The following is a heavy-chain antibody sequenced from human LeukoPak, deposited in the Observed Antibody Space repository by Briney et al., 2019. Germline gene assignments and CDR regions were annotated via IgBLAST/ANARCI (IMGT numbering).Heavy chain of an antibody. V-gene: IGHV1-2*02. CDR1: GVTFSDYS. D-gene: IGHD6-13*01. Sequence: GASVKVSCKASGVTFSDYSMHWVRQRQAPGQGLEWMGWITLNSGDTNYEQRFQGRVTLTRDTSINTVYMEMNTLTSDDTAVYYCARDRGSTWWGGSDYWGQGTLVTVSS. J-gene: IGHJ4*02. CDR3: ARDRGSTWWGGSDY. CDR2: ITLNSGDT.